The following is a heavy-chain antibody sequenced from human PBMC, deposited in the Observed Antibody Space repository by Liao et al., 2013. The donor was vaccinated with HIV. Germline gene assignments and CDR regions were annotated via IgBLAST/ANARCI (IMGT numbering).Heavy chain of an antibody. V-gene: IGHV4-39*07. CDR3: ARGPDYGDYGWDWFDP. CDR1: GGSISTTTYY. D-gene: IGHD4-17*01. CDR2: IYYSGST. J-gene: IGHJ5*02. Sequence: QLQLQESGPGLVKPSETLSLTCTVSGGSISTTTYYWGWIRQPPGKGLEWIGNIYYSGSTYYTPSLKSRVTISVDTSKNHFSLRLTSVTAADTAVYYCARGPDYGDYGWDWFDPSGPREP.